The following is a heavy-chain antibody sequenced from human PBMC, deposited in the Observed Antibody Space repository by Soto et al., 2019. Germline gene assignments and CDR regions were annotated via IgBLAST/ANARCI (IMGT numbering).Heavy chain of an antibody. D-gene: IGHD2-2*01. CDR1: GGSFRGYY. CDR2: INHSGST. Sequence: SETLSLTCAVYGGSFRGYYWSWIRQPPGKGLEWIGEINHSGSTNYNPSLKSRVTISVDTSKNQFSLNLSSVTAADTAVYYCARGPASTSRDYWGQGTLVTVSS. J-gene: IGHJ4*02. V-gene: IGHV4-34*01. CDR3: ARGPASTSRDY.